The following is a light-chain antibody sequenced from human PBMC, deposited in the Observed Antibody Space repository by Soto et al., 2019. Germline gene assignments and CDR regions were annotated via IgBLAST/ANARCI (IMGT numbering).Light chain of an antibody. CDR3: QQRNIWPPVT. CDR1: PSVTNY. CDR2: GAF. Sequence: EIVLTQSPATLSLSPWERATLSCRASPSVTNYLAWYQQKPGQAPRLLIYGAFNRATGITARFSGSGSGSDFTLTISSLEPEDFAVYYCQQRNIWPPVTFGQGTRLEIK. V-gene: IGKV3-11*01. J-gene: IGKJ5*01.